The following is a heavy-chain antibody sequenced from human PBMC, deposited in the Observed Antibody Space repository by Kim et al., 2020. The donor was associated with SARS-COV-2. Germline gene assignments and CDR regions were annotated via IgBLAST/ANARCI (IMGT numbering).Heavy chain of an antibody. J-gene: IGHJ4*02. CDR2: IWYDGSNK. CDR3: ARGDSGSSLLDFDY. Sequence: GGSLRLSCVASGFTFSSHGMHWVRQAPGNGLEWVAIIWYDGSNKYYADSVKGRFTISRDNSKNTLYLQMNSLRAEDTAVYYCARGDSGSSLLDFDYWGQGTLVTVSS. V-gene: IGHV3-33*01. CDR1: GFTFSSHG. D-gene: IGHD3-10*01.